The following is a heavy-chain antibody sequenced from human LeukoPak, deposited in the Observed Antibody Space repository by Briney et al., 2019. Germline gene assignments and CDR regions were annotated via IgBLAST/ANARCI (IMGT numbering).Heavy chain of an antibody. D-gene: IGHD6-19*01. Sequence: PSETLSLTCTVSGGSISNYYWSWIRQPPGKEMEWIGYVSYSGSTSYNPSLKSRVSISVDTSKNQFSLRLSSVTAADTAVYYCARLLIAVAGTDAFDIWGQGTMVTVSS. CDR1: GGSISNYY. CDR3: ARLLIAVAGTDAFDI. V-gene: IGHV4-59*01. CDR2: VSYSGST. J-gene: IGHJ3*02.